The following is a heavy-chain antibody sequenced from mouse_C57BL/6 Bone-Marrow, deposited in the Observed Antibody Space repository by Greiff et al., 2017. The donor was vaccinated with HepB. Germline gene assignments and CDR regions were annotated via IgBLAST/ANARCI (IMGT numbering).Heavy chain of an antibody. V-gene: IGHV5-12*01. CDR2: ISNGGGST. Sequence: EVMLVESGGGLVQPGGSLKLSCAASGFTFSDYYMYWVRQTPEKRLEWVAYISNGGGSTYYPDTVKGRFTISRDNAKNTLYLQTSRLKSEDTAMYYCARYDLYDYDEEAGWFAYWGQGTLVTVSA. J-gene: IGHJ3*01. D-gene: IGHD2-4*01. CDR3: ARYDLYDYDEEAGWFAY. CDR1: GFTFSDYY.